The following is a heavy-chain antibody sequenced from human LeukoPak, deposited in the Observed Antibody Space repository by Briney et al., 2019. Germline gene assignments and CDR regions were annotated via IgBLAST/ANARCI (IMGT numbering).Heavy chain of an antibody. Sequence: GGSLRLSCAASGFTFSSCAMSWVRQAPGKGLEWVSAISGSGGSTYYADSVKGRFTISRDDSKNTLYLQINSLETEDTAVYYCTSEWDYYETSGYPNRVGYWGQGTRVTVSS. V-gene: IGHV3-23*01. D-gene: IGHD3-22*01. CDR1: GFTFSSCA. J-gene: IGHJ4*02. CDR3: TSEWDYYETSGYPNRVGY. CDR2: ISGSGGST.